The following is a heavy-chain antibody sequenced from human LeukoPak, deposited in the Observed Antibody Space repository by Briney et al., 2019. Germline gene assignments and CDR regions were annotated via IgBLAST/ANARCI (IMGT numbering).Heavy chain of an antibody. J-gene: IGHJ4*02. CDR2: IYHSGST. CDR1: GHSISSGYY. Sequence: SETLSLTCAVSGHSISSGYYWGWIRQPPGKGLEWIGSIYHSGSTYYNPSLKSRVTISVDTSKNQFSLKLSSVTAADTAVYYCARGYSYGLSLWGQGTLVTVSS. CDR3: ARGYSYGLSL. D-gene: IGHD5-18*01. V-gene: IGHV4-38-2*01.